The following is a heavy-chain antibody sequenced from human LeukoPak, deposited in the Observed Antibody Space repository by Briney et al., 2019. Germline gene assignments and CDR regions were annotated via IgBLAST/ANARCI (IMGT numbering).Heavy chain of an antibody. CDR2: ISGSGGST. J-gene: IGHJ4*02. CDR3: AKSAPVFWSGYYNYFDY. CDR1: GFTFSSYA. V-gene: IGHV3-23*01. D-gene: IGHD3-3*01. Sequence: GGSLRLSCAASGFTFSSYAMSWVRQAPGKGLEWVSAISGSGGSTYYADSVEGRFTISRDNSKNTLYLQMNSLRAEDTAVYYCAKSAPVFWSGYYNYFDYRGQGTLVTVSS.